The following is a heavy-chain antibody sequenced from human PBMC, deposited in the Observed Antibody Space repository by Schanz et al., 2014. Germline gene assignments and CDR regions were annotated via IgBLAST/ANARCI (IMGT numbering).Heavy chain of an antibody. CDR2: IDYRGNP. J-gene: IGHJ4*02. D-gene: IGHD6-13*01. V-gene: IGHV4-31*03. CDR3: AGSWGGSSWFDY. CDR1: GGSISSGGYF. Sequence: QVQLQESGPGLVKPSQTLSLTCSVSGGSISSGGYFWTWIRQHPGKGLEWIGHIDYRGNPYYNESLKSRLTISLHASENQFSLKVTSVTAADTAMYYCAGSWGGSSWFDYWGQGTLVTVSS.